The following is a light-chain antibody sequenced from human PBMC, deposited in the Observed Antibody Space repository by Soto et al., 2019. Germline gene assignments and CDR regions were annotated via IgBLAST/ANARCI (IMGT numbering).Light chain of an antibody. J-gene: IGKJ4*02. CDR2: WAS. Sequence: DIVMTQSPDSLAVSLGERATINCKSSQSVLYSSNNKNYIAWYQQKPQQPPKLLIYWASTRASRVPDRFSASGSGTDFTLTISSLQAEDLAVYYCQQYYSTPMTFGGGTKVEIK. V-gene: IGKV4-1*01. CDR1: QSVLYSSNNKNY. CDR3: QQYYSTPMT.